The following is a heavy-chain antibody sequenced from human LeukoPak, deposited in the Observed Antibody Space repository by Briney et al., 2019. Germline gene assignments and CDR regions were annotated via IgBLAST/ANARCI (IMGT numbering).Heavy chain of an antibody. CDR3: ARGSYVYGGSGYSSGWAYWYFDL. CDR1: GGTFSSYA. V-gene: IGHV1-69*01. Sequence: SVKVSCKASGGTFSSYAISWLRQAPGQGLEWMGGIIPIFGTANYAQKFQGRVTITADESTSTAYMELSSLRSEDTAVYYCARGSYVYGGSGYSSGWAYWYFDLWGRGTLVTVSS. CDR2: IIPIFGTA. D-gene: IGHD6-19*01. J-gene: IGHJ2*01.